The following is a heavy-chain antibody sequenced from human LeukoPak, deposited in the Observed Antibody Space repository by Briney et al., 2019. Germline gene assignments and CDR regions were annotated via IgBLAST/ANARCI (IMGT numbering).Heavy chain of an antibody. CDR3: ARVGWLISYYFDY. CDR1: GFSFSGDN. CDR2: IKSSSATI. D-gene: IGHD3-16*02. Sequence: GGSLRLSCAASGFSFSGDNIPWVRQAPGKGLEWVSYIKSSSATIYYAESVKGRFSISGDKAKNSLHLQMNSLRAEDTAVYYCARVGWLISYYFDYWGQGTLVTVSS. J-gene: IGHJ4*02. V-gene: IGHV3-48*01.